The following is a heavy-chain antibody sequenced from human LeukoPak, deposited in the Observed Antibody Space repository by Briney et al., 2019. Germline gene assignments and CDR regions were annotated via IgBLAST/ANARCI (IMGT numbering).Heavy chain of an antibody. Sequence: SGPTLVKPTQTLTLTRTFAGFSLSTSGVGVGWNRQPPGKALEWLALIYWNGDERYSPSLKSRLTITKDTSKNQVVLTMTNMDPVDTATYYCARDPDYWGQGTLVTVSS. V-gene: IGHV2-5*01. CDR2: IYWNGDE. J-gene: IGHJ4*02. CDR3: ARDPDY. CDR1: GFSLSTSGVG.